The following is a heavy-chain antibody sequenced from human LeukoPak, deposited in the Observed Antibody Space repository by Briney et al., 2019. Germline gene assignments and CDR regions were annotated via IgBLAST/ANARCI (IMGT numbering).Heavy chain of an antibody. CDR2: IRYSGST. D-gene: IGHD5/OR15-5a*01. J-gene: IGHJ5*02. CDR3: ATSDTVSTYNWFDP. CDR1: GGSISSNTYF. Sequence: WETLSLTCNVSGGSISSNTYFWGWIRRPPGKGLEWIGSIRYSGSTYYNPSLKSRVTISVDTSKNQFSLSLSSLTAADTAVYYCATSDTVSTYNWFDPWGQGTLVTVS. V-gene: IGHV4-39*01.